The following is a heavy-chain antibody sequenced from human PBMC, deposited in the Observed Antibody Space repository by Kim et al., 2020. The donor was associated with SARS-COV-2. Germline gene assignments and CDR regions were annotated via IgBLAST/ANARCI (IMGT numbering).Heavy chain of an antibody. CDR2: ISWNSGSI. V-gene: IGHV3-9*01. CDR3: AKDTQRVAGPGTDFDY. D-gene: IGHD6-19*01. CDR1: GFTFDDYA. J-gene: IGHJ4*01. Sequence: GGSLRLSCEASGFTFDDYAINWVRQTPGKGLEWVSGISWNSGSIGYADSVKGRFTISRDNAKNSLYLQMNSLRAEDTALYYCAKDTQRVAGPGTDFDYWG.